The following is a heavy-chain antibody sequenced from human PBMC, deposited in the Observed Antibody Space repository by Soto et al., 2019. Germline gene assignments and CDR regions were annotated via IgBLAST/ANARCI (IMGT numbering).Heavy chain of an antibody. CDR3: GRLDGLRYAYSFDN. D-gene: IGHD3-9*01. V-gene: IGHV4-39*01. CDR2: LYFTGST. CDR1: GGSVSDSSYY. J-gene: IGHJ4*02. Sequence: QLQMQESGPGLVKPSETLSLTCSVSGGSVSDSSYYWAWVRQTPGRGLEWIGSLYFTGSTYYTSSLKSRVTISIDTSKNQFSLRLNSVTVADTAVYFCGRLDGLRYAYSFDNWGQGALVTVSA.